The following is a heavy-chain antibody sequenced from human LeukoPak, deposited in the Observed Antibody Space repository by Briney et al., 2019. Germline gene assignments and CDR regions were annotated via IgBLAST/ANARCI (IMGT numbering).Heavy chain of an antibody. D-gene: IGHD6-6*01. CDR3: ARDPPAVAANTYG. CDR2: IYSGGST. CDR1: GVTVGNNY. J-gene: IGHJ4*02. Sequence: GGSLRLSCAASGVTVGNNYMNWVRQAPGKGLEWVSLIYSGGSTHYADSVKGRFTISRDNSKNTLYPQTNSLRVDDTAVYYCARDPPAVAANTYGWGQGTLVTVSS. V-gene: IGHV3-66*01.